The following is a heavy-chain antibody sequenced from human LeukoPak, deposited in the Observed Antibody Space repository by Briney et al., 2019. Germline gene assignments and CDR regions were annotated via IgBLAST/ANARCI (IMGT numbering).Heavy chain of an antibody. J-gene: IGHJ6*03. Sequence: PSETLSLTCAVSGYSISSGYYWGWIRQPPGKGLEWIGSIYHSGSTYYNPSLKSRVTISVDTSKSQFSLKLSSVTAADTAVYYCARPTYYYDSSGYYYFDYMDVWGKGTTVTVSS. CDR3: ARPTYYYDSSGYYYFDYMDV. CDR1: GYSISSGYY. CDR2: IYHSGST. D-gene: IGHD3-22*01. V-gene: IGHV4-38-2*01.